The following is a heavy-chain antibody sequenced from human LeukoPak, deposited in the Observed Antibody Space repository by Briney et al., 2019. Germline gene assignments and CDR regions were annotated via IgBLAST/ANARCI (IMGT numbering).Heavy chain of an antibody. D-gene: IGHD6-13*01. CDR3: ARGGSSSYYYYMDV. V-gene: IGHV4-39*07. CDR1: GGSTSSSSYY. Sequence: SETLSLTCTVSGGSTSSSSYYWGWIRQPPGKGLEWIGSIYYSGSTYYNPSLKSRVTISVDTSKNQFSLKLSSVTAADTAVYYCARGGSSSYYYYMDVWGKGTTVTVSS. CDR2: IYYSGST. J-gene: IGHJ6*03.